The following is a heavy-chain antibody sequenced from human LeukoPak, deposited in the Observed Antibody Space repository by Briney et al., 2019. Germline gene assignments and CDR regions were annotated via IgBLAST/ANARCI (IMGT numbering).Heavy chain of an antibody. CDR3: AKDGRISITGTLDY. V-gene: IGHV3-30*02. CDR2: IWYDGSNK. D-gene: IGHD1/OR15-1a*01. CDR1: GFTFSSYG. Sequence: GGSLRLSCAASGFTFSSYGMHWVRQAPGKGLEWVAVIWYDGSNKYYADSVKGRFTISRDNSKNTLYLQMNSLRAEDTAVYYCAKDGRISITGTLDYWGQGTLVTVSS. J-gene: IGHJ4*02.